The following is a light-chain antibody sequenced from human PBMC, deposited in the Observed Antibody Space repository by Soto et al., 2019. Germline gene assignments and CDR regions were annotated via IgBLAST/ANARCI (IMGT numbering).Light chain of an antibody. J-gene: IGKJ2*01. CDR1: QSVSSY. Sequence: EIVLTQSPATLSLSPGERATLSCRASQSVSSYLAWYQQKPGQAPRLLIYDASNRATGIPARFSGSGSGTDFTRTISSLEPAECAVYYCQQRSNWPPYTFGQGTKLEIK. V-gene: IGKV3-11*01. CDR3: QQRSNWPPYT. CDR2: DAS.